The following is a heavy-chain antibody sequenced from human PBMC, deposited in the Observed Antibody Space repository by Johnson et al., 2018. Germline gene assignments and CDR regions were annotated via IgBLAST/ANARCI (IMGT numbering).Heavy chain of an antibody. J-gene: IGHJ1*01. D-gene: IGHD1-14*01. Sequence: QVQLVQSGGGVVQPGRSLRLSCGASGFTFSNFGMHWVRQAPGKWLEWVADISYDGRNKNYADSVKGRFAISRDNAKNSVFLQMNSLRVEDTAVYYCGRVSVGSWNHPEFFQFWGQGTPVSVSS. CDR2: ISYDGRNK. CDR3: GRVSVGSWNHPEFFQF. V-gene: IGHV3-30*03. CDR1: GFTFSNFG.